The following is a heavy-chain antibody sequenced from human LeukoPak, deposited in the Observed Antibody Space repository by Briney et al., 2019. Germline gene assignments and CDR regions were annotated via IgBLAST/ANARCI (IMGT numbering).Heavy chain of an antibody. D-gene: IGHD6-19*01. J-gene: IGHJ4*02. CDR2: IIPIFGTA. V-gene: IGHV1-69*13. Sequence: SVKVSCKASGGTFSSYAISWVRQAPGQGLEWMGGIIPIFGTANYAQKFQGRVTITADESTSTAYMELGSLRSEDTAVYYCAREYGQWLALDYWGQGTLVTVSS. CDR1: GGTFSSYA. CDR3: AREYGQWLALDY.